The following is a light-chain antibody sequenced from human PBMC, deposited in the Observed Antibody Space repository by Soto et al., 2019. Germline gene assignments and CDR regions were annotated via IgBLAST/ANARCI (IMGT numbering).Light chain of an antibody. CDR2: GAS. Sequence: EIVRTQSPATLSVSPGERATLSCRASQSVSSNLAWYQQKPGQAPRLLIYGASTRATGIPARFSGSGSGTEFTLTISSLQSEDFAVYYCQQYNNWPHTFGGGTKVDIK. CDR1: QSVSSN. V-gene: IGKV3-15*01. CDR3: QQYNNWPHT. J-gene: IGKJ4*01.